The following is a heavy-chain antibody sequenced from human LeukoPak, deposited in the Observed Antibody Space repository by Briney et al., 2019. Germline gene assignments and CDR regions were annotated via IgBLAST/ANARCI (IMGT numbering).Heavy chain of an antibody. V-gene: IGHV4-34*01. Sequence: SETLSPTCAVYGGSFSGYYWSWIRQPPGKGLEWIGEINHSGSTNYNPSLKSRVTISVDTSKNQFSLKLSSVTAADTAVYYCASEGYCSGGSCYQDYYYYGMDVWGQGTTVTVSS. D-gene: IGHD2-15*01. CDR2: INHSGST. CDR3: ASEGYCSGGSCYQDYYYYGMDV. J-gene: IGHJ6*02. CDR1: GGSFSGYY.